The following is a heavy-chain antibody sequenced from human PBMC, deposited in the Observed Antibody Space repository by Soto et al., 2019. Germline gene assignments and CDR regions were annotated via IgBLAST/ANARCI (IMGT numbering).Heavy chain of an antibody. J-gene: IGHJ6*02. CDR3: AKETSIFGGGMDV. CDR2: INVGSGIT. Sequence: QVQLVQSGAEVKKPGASVKVACKTSGYTFNSYAMHWVRQAPGQGLEWMGWINVGSGITKYSQKLQGRVTITRDTSTSTAYMELSSLRSEDTSVYYCAKETSIFGGGMDVWGQGTTVTVSS. D-gene: IGHD3-3*01. V-gene: IGHV1-3*01. CDR1: GYTFNSYA.